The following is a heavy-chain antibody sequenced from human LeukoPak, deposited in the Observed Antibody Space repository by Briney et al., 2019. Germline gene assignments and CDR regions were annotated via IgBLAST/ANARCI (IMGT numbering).Heavy chain of an antibody. V-gene: IGHV4-4*07. D-gene: IGHD2-2*03. CDR1: GGSINSYY. CDR3: ARYGSTVFDI. Sequence: PSETLSLTCSVSGGSINSYYWSWIRQPAGKGLEWIGRIYSSGSTNYNPSLKSRVTMSVDTYKNQFSLKLSSVTAADTAVYYCARYGSTVFDIWGRGTMVTVSS. J-gene: IGHJ3*02. CDR2: IYSSGST.